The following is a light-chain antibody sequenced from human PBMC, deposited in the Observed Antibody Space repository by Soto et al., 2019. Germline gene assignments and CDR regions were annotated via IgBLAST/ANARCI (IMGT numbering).Light chain of an antibody. Sequence: EIVLTQSPGILSLSPGERATLSCRASQTVTGTFLVWFQQKPSQAPRLLMYGASRRATGIPDRFSGSGSGTDFTLTISRLEPEDFAVYYCQLYLSSFLTFGGGTKVDIK. J-gene: IGKJ4*01. CDR1: QTVTGTF. CDR2: GAS. CDR3: QLYLSSFLT. V-gene: IGKV3-20*01.